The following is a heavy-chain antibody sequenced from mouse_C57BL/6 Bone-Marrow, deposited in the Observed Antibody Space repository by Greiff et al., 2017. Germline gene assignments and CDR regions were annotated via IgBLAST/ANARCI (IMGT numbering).Heavy chain of an antibody. CDR3: ASSWYYDSSYCGV. J-gene: IGHJ1*03. V-gene: IGHV1-19*01. D-gene: IGHD1-1*01. CDR2: INPYNGGT. CDR1: GYTFTDYY. Sequence: EVQLQQSGPVLVKPGASVKMSCKASGYTFTDYYMNWVKQSHGKSLEWIGVINPYNGGTSYNQKFKGKGTLTVDKSSSTAYLELNSLTSEDSAVDFCASSWYYDSSYCGVWGTGTTVTVSS.